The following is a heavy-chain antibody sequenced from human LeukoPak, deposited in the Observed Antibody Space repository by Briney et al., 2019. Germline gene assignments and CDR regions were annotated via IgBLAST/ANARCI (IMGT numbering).Heavy chain of an antibody. CDR2: INHSGST. J-gene: IGHJ4*02. CDR1: GGSFSPYY. CDR3: ARGGFYCGGDCYVDY. Sequence: PSETLSLTCAVYGGSFSPYYWSGIRQSPGKGLEWIGEINHSGSTNYNPSLKSRVTISVDTSKNQFSLRLSSVTAADTAVYYCARGGFYCGGDCYVDYWGQGTLVTVSS. V-gene: IGHV4-34*01. D-gene: IGHD2-21*02.